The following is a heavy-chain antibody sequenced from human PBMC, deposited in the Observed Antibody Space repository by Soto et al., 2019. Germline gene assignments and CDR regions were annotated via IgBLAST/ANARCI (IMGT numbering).Heavy chain of an antibody. CDR3: ARHFRPEILAAAGIDY. D-gene: IGHD6-13*01. V-gene: IGHV4-39*01. Sequence: QLQLQESGPGLVKPSETLSLTCTVSGGSISSSSYYWGWIRQPPGKGLEWIGSIYYSGSTYYNPSLKSRVAISVDTSKNQFSLKLSSVTAADTAVYYCARHFRPEILAAAGIDYWGQGTLVTVSS. CDR1: GGSISSSSYY. CDR2: IYYSGST. J-gene: IGHJ4*02.